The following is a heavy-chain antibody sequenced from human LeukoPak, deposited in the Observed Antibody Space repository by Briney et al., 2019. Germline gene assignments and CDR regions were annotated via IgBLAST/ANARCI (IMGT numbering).Heavy chain of an antibody. CDR2: ISYDGSNK. CDR1: GFTFSSYG. V-gene: IGHV3-30*18. Sequence: GRSLRLSCAASGFTFSSYGMHWVRQAPGKGLEWVAVISYDGSNKYYADSAKGRFTISRDNSKNTLYLQMNSLRAEDTAVYYCAKDVRGMDVWGKGTTVTVSS. CDR3: AKDVRGMDV. J-gene: IGHJ6*04.